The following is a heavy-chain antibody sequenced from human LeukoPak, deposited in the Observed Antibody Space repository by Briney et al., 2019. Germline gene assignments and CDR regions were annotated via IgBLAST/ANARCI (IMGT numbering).Heavy chain of an antibody. D-gene: IGHD3-10*01. V-gene: IGHV3-48*01. CDR1: GFTFSSYS. J-gene: IGHJ4*02. Sequence: GGSLRLSCAASGFTFSSYSMNWVRQAPGKGLEWVSYITTRSAIYYADSVKGRFTISRDNTKDSLYLQMNGLRADDTAVYYCGRGMRDYYGLDYWGQGILVTVSS. CDR3: GRGMRDYYGLDY. CDR2: ITTRSAI.